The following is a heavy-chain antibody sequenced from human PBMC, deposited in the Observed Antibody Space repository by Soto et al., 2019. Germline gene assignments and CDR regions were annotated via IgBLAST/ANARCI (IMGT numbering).Heavy chain of an antibody. J-gene: IGHJ3*02. CDR2: INDDGTIT. Sequence: EVQLVESGGGLVQPGGSLRLSCAASGFTFSRYWRHWVRQAPGEGLVWVSHINDDGTITIYADSVKGRFTISRDNAENTVYLEMNRLRNEDTAAYDCLPSGLRYGNHAFDTWGQGTMVTVSS. CDR1: GFTFSRYW. CDR3: LPSGLRYGNHAFDT. V-gene: IGHV3-74*01. D-gene: IGHD5-18*01.